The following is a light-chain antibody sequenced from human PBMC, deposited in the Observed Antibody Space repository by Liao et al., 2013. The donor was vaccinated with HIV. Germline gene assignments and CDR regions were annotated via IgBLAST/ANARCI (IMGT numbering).Light chain of an antibody. CDR1: NLGDKY. J-gene: IGLJ1*01. Sequence: SYELTQAPSVSVSPGQTASITCSGDNLGDKYVCWYQQKPGQSPVLVIYQDSRRSSGIPERFSGSNSGDTATLTISGAQALDEADYYCQAWDTGTGVFGTGTKV. CDR2: QDS. V-gene: IGLV3-1*01. CDR3: QAWDTGTGV.